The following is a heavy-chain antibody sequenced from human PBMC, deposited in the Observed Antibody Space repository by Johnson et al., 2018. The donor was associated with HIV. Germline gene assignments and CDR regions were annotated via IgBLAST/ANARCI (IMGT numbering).Heavy chain of an antibody. CDR3: TTAIYSYDTRDTRAFDI. D-gene: IGHD3-22*01. J-gene: IGHJ3*02. V-gene: IGHV3-15*01. Sequence: VQLVESGGGLVQPGGSLRLSCAASGFTFSRYWMDWVRQAPGKGLEWVGRIKSKTDGGTTDYAAPVKGRFSISRDDSKNTLYLQMNSLKTEDTALYYCTTAIYSYDTRDTRAFDIWGQGTMVTVSS. CDR2: IKSKTDGGTT. CDR1: GFTFSRYW.